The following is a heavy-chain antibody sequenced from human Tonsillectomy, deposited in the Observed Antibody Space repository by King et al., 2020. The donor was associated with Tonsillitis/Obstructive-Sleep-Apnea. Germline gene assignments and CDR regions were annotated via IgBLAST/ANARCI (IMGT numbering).Heavy chain of an antibody. CDR2: IYHSGST. V-gene: IGHV4-4*02. CDR3: ARARVVPAAITYYYYYYMDV. CDR1: GGSISSSNW. D-gene: IGHD2-2*01. J-gene: IGHJ6*03. Sequence: QLQESGPGLVKPSGTLSLTCAVSGGSISSSNWWSWVRQPPGKGLEWIGEIYHSGSTNYNPSLKSRVTISVDKSKNQFSLKLSAVTAADTAVYYCARARVVPAAITYYYYYYMDVWGKGTTVTVSS.